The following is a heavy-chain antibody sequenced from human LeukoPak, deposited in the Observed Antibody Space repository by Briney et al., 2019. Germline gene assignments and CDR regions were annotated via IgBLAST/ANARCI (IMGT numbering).Heavy chain of an antibody. CDR1: GFTFNTYH. CDR3: ARDDYGGHSGFAFDI. J-gene: IGHJ3*02. V-gene: IGHV3-48*01. D-gene: IGHD4-23*01. CDR2: ISPSSGTI. Sequence: GGSLRLSCAASGFTFNTYHMNWVRQAPGKGLEWVSYISPSSGTIYYADSVKGRFTISRDHVKNSLYLQMNSLRVEDAAIYYCARDDYGGHSGFAFDIWGQGTMVTVSS.